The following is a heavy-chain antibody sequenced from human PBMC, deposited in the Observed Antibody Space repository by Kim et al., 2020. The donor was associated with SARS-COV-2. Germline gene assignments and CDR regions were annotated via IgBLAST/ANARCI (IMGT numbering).Heavy chain of an antibody. D-gene: IGHD3-22*01. J-gene: IGHJ4*01. V-gene: IGHV3-30*03. CDR1: GFTFSSYG. Sequence: GGSLRLSCAASGFTFSSYGMHWVRQAPGKGLEWVAVISYDGSNKYYAYSVKGRFTISRDNSKNTLYLQMNSLRAEDTAVYYCASARNYYDSSGIFDYWG. CDR3: ASARNYYDSSGIFDY. CDR2: ISYDGSNK.